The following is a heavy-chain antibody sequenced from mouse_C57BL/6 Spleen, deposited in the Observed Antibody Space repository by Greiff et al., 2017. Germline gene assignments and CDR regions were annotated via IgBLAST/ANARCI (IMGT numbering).Heavy chain of an antibody. V-gene: IGHV14-4*01. CDR1: GFNIKDDY. J-gene: IGHJ1*03. CDR2: IGPENGDH. Sequence: EVQLQQSGAELVRPGASVKLSCTASGFNIKDDYMHWVKQRPEQGLEWIGWIGPENGDHESASKFQGKATITADTSSNTAYLQLSSLTSEDTAVYYCTTGAYYYGSSDWYFDVWGTGTTVTVSS. D-gene: IGHD1-1*01. CDR3: TTGAYYYGSSDWYFDV.